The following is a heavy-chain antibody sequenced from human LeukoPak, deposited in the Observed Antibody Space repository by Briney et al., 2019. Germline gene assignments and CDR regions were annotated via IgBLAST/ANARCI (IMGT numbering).Heavy chain of an antibody. CDR1: GFTFSSYA. Sequence: GGSLRLSCAASGFTFSSYAMSWVRQAPGKGLEWVSAISGSGGSTYYADSVKGRFTISRDNAKNSLYLQMNSLRAEDTAVYYCASGSGSRDDAFDIWGQGTMVTVSS. D-gene: IGHD1-26*01. CDR2: ISGSGGST. V-gene: IGHV3-23*01. J-gene: IGHJ3*02. CDR3: ASGSGSRDDAFDI.